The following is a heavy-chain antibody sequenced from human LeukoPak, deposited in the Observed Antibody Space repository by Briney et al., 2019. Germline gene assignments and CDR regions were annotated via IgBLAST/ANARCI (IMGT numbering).Heavy chain of an antibody. CDR1: GFTVSSNY. J-gene: IGHJ6*03. V-gene: IGHV3-53*01. CDR2: LYSGSNT. D-gene: IGHD1-1*01. CDR3: ASGPFNYNHYYYHMDV. Sequence: PGGSLRLPCAASGFTVSSNYMSWVRQAPGEGLEWVSVLYSGSNTWYADSVKGRFTISRDNSKNTLYLQMNSLRAEDTAVYYCASGPFNYNHYYYHMDVWGKGTTVTVSS.